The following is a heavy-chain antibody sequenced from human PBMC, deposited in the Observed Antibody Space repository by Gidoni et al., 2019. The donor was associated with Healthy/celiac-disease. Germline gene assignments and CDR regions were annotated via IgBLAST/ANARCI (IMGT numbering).Heavy chain of an antibody. Sequence: QAQLQESVPGLVKPSETLSLTCTVSGGSVSRGSYYWSWIRQPPGKGLEWIGYIYYSGSTNYNPSLNSRVTISVDTSKNQFSLKLSSVTAADTAVYYCAREERGGYDPRTFDYWGQGTLVTVSS. CDR3: AREERGGYDPRTFDY. D-gene: IGHD5-12*01. V-gene: IGHV4-61*01. J-gene: IGHJ4*02. CDR1: GGSVSRGSYY. CDR2: IYYSGST.